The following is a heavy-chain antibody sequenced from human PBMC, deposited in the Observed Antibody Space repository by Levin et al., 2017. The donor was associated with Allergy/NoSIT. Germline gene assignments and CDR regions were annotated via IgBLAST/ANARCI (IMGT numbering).Heavy chain of an antibody. CDR2: IYPGDSNT. V-gene: IGHV5-51*01. CDR1: GYSFTNYW. Sequence: KVSCKGSGYSFTNYWIGWVRQMPGKGLEWMGIIYPGDSNTRYSPSFLGQVTISADKSISTAYLHWSSLKASDTAIYYCARSATNWFDPWGQGTLVTVSS. D-gene: IGHD1-26*01. CDR3: ARSATNWFDP. J-gene: IGHJ5*02.